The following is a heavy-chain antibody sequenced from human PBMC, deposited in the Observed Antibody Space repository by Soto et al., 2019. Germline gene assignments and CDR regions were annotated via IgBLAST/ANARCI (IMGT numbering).Heavy chain of an antibody. J-gene: IGHJ4*02. D-gene: IGHD3-22*01. CDR3: ARVDPRGVAVVHDY. V-gene: IGHV1-18*01. Sequence: ASVKVSCKASGNTFASHGFSWVRQAPGQGLEWMGWISGFNGQTNYALKFQGRVTLTTDASTSTAYMELRSLRSDDTAVYFCARVDPRGVAVVHDYWGQGTLVTVPS. CDR2: ISGFNGQT. CDR1: GNTFASHG.